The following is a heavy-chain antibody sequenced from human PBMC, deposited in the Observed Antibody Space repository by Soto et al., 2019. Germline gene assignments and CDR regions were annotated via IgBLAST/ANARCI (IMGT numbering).Heavy chain of an antibody. CDR2: IYYSGST. CDR3: ARSTTGTTGAFDI. J-gene: IGHJ3*02. V-gene: IGHV4-59*01. D-gene: IGHD1-1*01. Sequence: QVQLQESGPGLVKPSETLSLTCTVSGGYISSYCWRWIGQPPGKGLEWIGYIYYSGSTNYNTPLRSRVTISVDTSKNQFSLKLSSVTAADTAVYYFARSTTGTTGAFDIWGQGTMVTVSS. CDR1: GGYISSYC.